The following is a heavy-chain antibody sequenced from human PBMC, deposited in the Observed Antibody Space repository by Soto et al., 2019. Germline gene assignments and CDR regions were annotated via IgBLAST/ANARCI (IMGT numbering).Heavy chain of an antibody. V-gene: IGHV4-31*03. Sequence: LSLTCTVSCGSISSGGYYWSWIRQHPGKGLEWIGYIYYSGSTYYNPSLKSRVTISVDTSKNQFSLKLSSVTAADTAVYYCARLAAADTGGWFDPWGQGTLVTVSS. J-gene: IGHJ5*02. CDR1: CGSISSGGYY. CDR3: ARLAAADTGGWFDP. CDR2: IYYSGST. D-gene: IGHD6-13*01.